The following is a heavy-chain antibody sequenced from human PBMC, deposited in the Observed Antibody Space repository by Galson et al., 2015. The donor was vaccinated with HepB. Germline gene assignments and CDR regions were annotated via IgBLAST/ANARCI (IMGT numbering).Heavy chain of an antibody. D-gene: IGHD1-26*01. J-gene: IGHJ4*02. Sequence: SLRLSCATSGFKFTDFAMHWVRQAPGKGLEWVAIISHAGKHQYYAAAVRDRFTISRDVSKNTLYLQMNSLRTDDTAIYYCARDPDDTEGYYMTFEYWGQGSLVTVSS. CDR2: ISHAGKHQ. CDR3: ARDPDDTEGYYMTFEY. V-gene: IGHV3-30*03. CDR1: GFKFTDFA.